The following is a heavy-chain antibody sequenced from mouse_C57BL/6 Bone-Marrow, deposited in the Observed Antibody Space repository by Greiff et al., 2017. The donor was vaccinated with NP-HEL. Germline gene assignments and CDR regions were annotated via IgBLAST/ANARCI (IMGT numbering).Heavy chain of an antibody. D-gene: IGHD1-1*01. CDR1: GYTFTDYY. CDR2: INPYNGGT. CDR3: ARWGYYYGSSLWYFDV. V-gene: IGHV1-19*01. Sequence: EVQLQQSGPVLVKPGASVKMSCKASGYTFTDYYMNWVKQSHGKSLEWIGVINPYNGGTSYNQKFKGKATLTVDKSSSTAYMELNSLTSEDSAVYYGARWGYYYGSSLWYFDVWGTGTTVTVSS. J-gene: IGHJ1*03.